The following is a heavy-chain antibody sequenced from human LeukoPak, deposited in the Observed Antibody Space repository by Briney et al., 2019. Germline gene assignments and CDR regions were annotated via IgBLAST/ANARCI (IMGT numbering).Heavy chain of an antibody. CDR1: GFTFSSYW. V-gene: IGHV3-7*03. CDR3: ARVLVSSSSAYYDFWSGYYTARYFDY. J-gene: IGHJ4*02. Sequence: GGSLRLSCAASGFTFSSYWMSWVRQAPGKGLEWVANIMQDGSEKYYVDSVKGRFTISRDNAKNSLYLQMNSLRAEDTAVYYCARVLVSSSSAYYDFWSGYYTARYFDYWGQGTLVTVSS. CDR2: IMQDGSEK. D-gene: IGHD3-3*01.